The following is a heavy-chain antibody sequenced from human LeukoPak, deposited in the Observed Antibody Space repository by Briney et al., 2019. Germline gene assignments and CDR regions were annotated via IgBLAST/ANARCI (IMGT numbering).Heavy chain of an antibody. D-gene: IGHD3-22*01. CDR1: GFTVSDSY. CDR2: IYSGGST. Sequence: GGSLRLSCAASGFTVSDSYMSWVRQAPGKGLEWVSVIYSGGSTYYADSVRGRFTISRDNSKNTLYLQMNSLRAEDTAVYYCARDVYDSSGYRGQGTLVTVSS. J-gene: IGHJ4*02. V-gene: IGHV3-66*01. CDR3: ARDVYDSSGY.